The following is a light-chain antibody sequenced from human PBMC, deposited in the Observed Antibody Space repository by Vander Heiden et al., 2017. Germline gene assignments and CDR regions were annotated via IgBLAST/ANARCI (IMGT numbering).Light chain of an antibody. CDR3: SSYTSSSTPVV. J-gene: IGLJ2*01. CDR1: SSDVGGYNY. Sequence: QSPLTQPASVSGSPGQSFTLSCTGTSSDVGGYNYVSWYQQHPGKAPKLMIYEVSNRPSGVSNRFSGSKSGNTASLTISGLQAEDEADYYCSSYTSSSTPVVFGGGTKLTVL. CDR2: EVS. V-gene: IGLV2-14*01.